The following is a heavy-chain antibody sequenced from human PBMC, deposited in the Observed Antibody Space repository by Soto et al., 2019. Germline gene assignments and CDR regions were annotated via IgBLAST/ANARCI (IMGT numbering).Heavy chain of an antibody. V-gene: IGHV3-30-3*01. D-gene: IGHD3-3*01. Sequence: GGSLRLSCAASGFSFINYAMNWVRQAPGKGLEWVAVISYDGSNKYYADSVKGRFTISRDNSKNTLYLQMNSLRAEDTAVYYCARDGAALDDFWSGYYNWFDPWGQGTLVTVSS. CDR2: ISYDGSNK. CDR3: ARDGAALDDFWSGYYNWFDP. J-gene: IGHJ5*02. CDR1: GFSFINYA.